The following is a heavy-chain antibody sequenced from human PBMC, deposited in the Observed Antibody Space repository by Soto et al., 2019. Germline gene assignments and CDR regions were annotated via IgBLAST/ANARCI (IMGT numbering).Heavy chain of an antibody. Sequence: LRLSCAASGFTFSSYSMNWVRQAPGKGLEWVSYISSSSSTIYYADSVKGRFTISRDNAKNSLYLQMNSLRAEDTAVYYCARGPDYYDSSGYYDFDYWGQGPLVTVSS. V-gene: IGHV3-48*01. CDR2: ISSSSSTI. J-gene: IGHJ4*02. D-gene: IGHD3-22*01. CDR1: GFTFSSYS. CDR3: ARGPDYYDSSGYYDFDY.